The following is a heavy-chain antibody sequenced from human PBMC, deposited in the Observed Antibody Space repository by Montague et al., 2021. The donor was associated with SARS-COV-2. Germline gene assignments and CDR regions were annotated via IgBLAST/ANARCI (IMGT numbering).Heavy chain of an antibody. CDR1: GGSISSSSYY. CDR2: IYYSGST. J-gene: IGHJ6*02. CDR3: ASEAYYYDSSGYYGGGYYYWYGMDY. Sequence: SETLSLTCTVSGGSISSSSYYWGWIRQPPGKGLEWIGSIYYSGSTYYNPSLKSRVTISVDTSKNQSSLKLSSVTAADTAVYYCASEAYYYDSSGYYGGGYYYWYGMDYWGQGTTVTVSS. D-gene: IGHD3-22*01. V-gene: IGHV4-39*01.